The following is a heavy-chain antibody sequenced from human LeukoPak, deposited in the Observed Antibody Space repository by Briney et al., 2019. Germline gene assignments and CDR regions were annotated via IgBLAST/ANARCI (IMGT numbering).Heavy chain of an antibody. CDR3: ARVKPGGSYDY. CDR1: GGSISSYY. V-gene: IGHV4-59*01. D-gene: IGHD1-26*01. J-gene: IGHJ4*02. CDR2: IYYSGST. Sequence: PSETLSLTCTVSGGSISSYYWSWIRQPPGKGLEWIGYIYYSGSTNYNPSLKSRVTISVDTSKNQFSLKLSSVTAADTAVYCCARVKPGGSYDYWGQGTLVTVSS.